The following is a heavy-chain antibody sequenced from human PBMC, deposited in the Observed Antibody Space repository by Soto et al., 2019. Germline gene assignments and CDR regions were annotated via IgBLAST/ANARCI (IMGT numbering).Heavy chain of an antibody. Sequence: GGSLRLSCAVSGFTFSGSAMHWVRQASGKGLEWVGRIRSKANSYATAYAASVKGRFTISRDDSKNTAYLQMNSLKTEDTAVYYCTRPGDPSGGYGFYYYYGMDVWGQGTTVTVSS. J-gene: IGHJ6*02. CDR2: IRSKANSYAT. V-gene: IGHV3-73*01. CDR1: GFTFSGSA. D-gene: IGHD1-26*01. CDR3: TRPGDPSGGYGFYYYYGMDV.